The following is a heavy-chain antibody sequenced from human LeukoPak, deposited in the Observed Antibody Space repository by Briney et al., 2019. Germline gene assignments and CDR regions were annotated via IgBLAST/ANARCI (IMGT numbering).Heavy chain of an antibody. V-gene: IGHV4-39*01. Sequence: SETQSLTCTVSGGSISSSSYYWGWIRQPPGKGLEWIGSIYYSGSTYYNPSLKSRVTISVDTSKNQFSLKLSSVTAADTAVYYCAKVSRGIVATFDYWGQGTLVTVSS. CDR2: IYYSGST. J-gene: IGHJ4*02. CDR3: AKVSRGIVATFDY. CDR1: GGSISSSSYY. D-gene: IGHD3-22*01.